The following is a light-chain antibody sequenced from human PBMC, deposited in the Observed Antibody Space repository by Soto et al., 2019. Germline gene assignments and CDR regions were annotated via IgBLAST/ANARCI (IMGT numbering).Light chain of an antibody. CDR1: QSVSNN. CDR2: GAS. Sequence: EVVLTQAPFTVSVSPGERATLSCRASQSVSNNYLAWYQQKPGQAPRRLIYGASSRATGIPDRFSGSGSGTEFTLTISSLQSEDFAVYYCQQYHNLWTCGQGTKVDIK. CDR3: QQYHNLWT. J-gene: IGKJ1*01. V-gene: IGKV3D-15*01.